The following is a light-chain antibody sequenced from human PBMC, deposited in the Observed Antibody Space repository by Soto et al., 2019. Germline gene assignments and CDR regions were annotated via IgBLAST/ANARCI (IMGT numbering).Light chain of an antibody. CDR3: SSYTSGSAPFV. V-gene: IGLV2-14*01. CDR1: SSDVGGYNY. Sequence: QSALTQPASVSGSPGQSITISCTGTSSDVGGYNYVSWYQQHPGKAPKLMIYEVSNRPSAVSNRFSGSKSGNTASLTISGLHTEDGADYYCSSYTSGSAPFVFGTGTKLTVL. CDR2: EVS. J-gene: IGLJ1*01.